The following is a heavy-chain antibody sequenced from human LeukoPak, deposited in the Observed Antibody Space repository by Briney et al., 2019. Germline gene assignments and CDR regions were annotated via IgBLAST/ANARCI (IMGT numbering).Heavy chain of an antibody. J-gene: IGHJ4*02. CDR1: GGSISSSSYY. Sequence: SETLSLTCTVSGGSISSSSYYWGWIRQPPGKGLEWIGSIYYSGSTYYNPSLKSRVTISVDTSKNQFSLKLSSVTAADTAVYYCARDSRLRCFDYWGQGTLVTVSS. D-gene: IGHD4-17*01. V-gene: IGHV4-39*07. CDR3: ARDSRLRCFDY. CDR2: IYYSGST.